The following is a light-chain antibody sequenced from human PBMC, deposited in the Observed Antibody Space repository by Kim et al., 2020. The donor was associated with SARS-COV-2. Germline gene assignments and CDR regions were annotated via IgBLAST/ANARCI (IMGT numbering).Light chain of an antibody. CDR2: QDT. J-gene: IGLJ3*02. Sequence: SYELTQPPSVSVSPGQTASITCSGDKLGDKHACWYQQKPGQSPVLVIYQDTKRPSGIPERFSGSNSGNTATLTISGTQTMDEADYHCQAWDSNTAVFGGG. V-gene: IGLV3-1*01. CDR1: KLGDKH. CDR3: QAWDSNTAV.